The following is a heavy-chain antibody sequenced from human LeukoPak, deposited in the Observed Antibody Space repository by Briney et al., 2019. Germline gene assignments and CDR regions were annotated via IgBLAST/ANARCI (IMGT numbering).Heavy chain of an antibody. CDR1: GYTFTSYD. Sequence: ASVKVSCKASGYTFTSYDFNWVRQAPGQRPEWMGWMSPNSGDTGYAQKFQDRVTMTRNTSISTAYMELSSLRSDDTAVYYCARGPSYPVERGYYYYGMDVWGQGTTVTVSS. V-gene: IGHV1-8*01. CDR3: ARGPSYPVERGYYYYGMDV. CDR2: MSPNSGDT. D-gene: IGHD5-24*01. J-gene: IGHJ6*02.